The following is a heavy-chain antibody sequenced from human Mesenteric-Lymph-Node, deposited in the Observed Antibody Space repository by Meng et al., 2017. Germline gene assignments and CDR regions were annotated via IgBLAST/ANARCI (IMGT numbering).Heavy chain of an antibody. D-gene: IGHD3-10*01. CDR3: ARDRGDTLYYYYGMDV. CDR2: ISSSSSYI. J-gene: IGHJ6*02. CDR1: GFTFSSYW. Sequence: GESLKTPRAAPGFTFSSYWMHWVRQAPGKGLEWVSSISSSSSYIYYADSVKGRFTISRDNAKNSLYLQMNSLRAEDTAVYYCARDRGDTLYYYYGMDVWGQGTTVTVSS. V-gene: IGHV3-21*01.